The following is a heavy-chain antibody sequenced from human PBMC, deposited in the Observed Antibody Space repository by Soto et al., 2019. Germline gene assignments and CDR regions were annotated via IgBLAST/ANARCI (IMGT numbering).Heavy chain of an antibody. CDR1: GGSISSSSYY. CDR3: ARKRYYYDSNGYYGWFDP. Sequence: QLQLQESGPGLVKPSETLSLTCTVSGGSISSSSYYWAWTRRPPGKGLEWIGNIYYNGSTYYNPSLQSRVTISVDTSKNQFSLKLSSVTAADTAVYHCARKRYYYDSNGYYGWFDPWGQGTLVTVSS. J-gene: IGHJ5*02. CDR2: IYYNGST. V-gene: IGHV4-39*01. D-gene: IGHD3-22*01.